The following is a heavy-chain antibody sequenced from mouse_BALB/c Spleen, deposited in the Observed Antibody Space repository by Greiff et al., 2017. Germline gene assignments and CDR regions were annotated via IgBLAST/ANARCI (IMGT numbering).Heavy chain of an antibody. CDR1: GDSITSGY. CDR2: ISYSGST. Sequence: EVQLVESGPSLVKPSQTLSLTCSVTGDSITSGYWNWIRKFPGNKLEYMGYISYSGSTYYNPSLKSRISITRDTSKNQYYLQLNSVTTEDTATYYCAKGLWDSYAMDYWGQGTSVTVSS. D-gene: IGHD4-1*01. J-gene: IGHJ4*01. CDR3: AKGLWDSYAMDY. V-gene: IGHV3-8*02.